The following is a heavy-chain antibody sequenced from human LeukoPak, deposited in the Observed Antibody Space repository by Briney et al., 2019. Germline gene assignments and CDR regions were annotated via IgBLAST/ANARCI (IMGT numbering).Heavy chain of an antibody. J-gene: IGHJ4*02. CDR3: ARAESGYCSGGSCYGN. Sequence: GGSLRLSCAASGFTFSSYAMHWVRQAPGKGLEWVAVISYDGSNKYYADSVKGRFTISRDNSKNTLYLQMNSLRAEDTAVYYCARAESGYCSGGSCYGNWGQGTLVTVSS. D-gene: IGHD2-15*01. CDR1: GFTFSSYA. V-gene: IGHV3-30-3*01. CDR2: ISYDGSNK.